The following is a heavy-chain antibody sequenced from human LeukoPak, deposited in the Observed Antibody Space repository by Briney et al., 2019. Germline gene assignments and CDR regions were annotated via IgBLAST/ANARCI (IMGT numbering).Heavy chain of an antibody. CDR2: INPNSGGT. D-gene: IGHD6-13*01. CDR1: GYTFTGYY. V-gene: IGHV1-2*02. CDR3: ARRPSSSWYSAFDI. Sequence: GASVKVSCKASGYTFTGYYMHWVRQAPGQGLEWMGWINPNSGGTNYAQKFQGRVTMTRDTSISTAYMELSRLRSDDTAVYYCARRPSSSWYSAFDIWGQGTMVTVPS. J-gene: IGHJ3*02.